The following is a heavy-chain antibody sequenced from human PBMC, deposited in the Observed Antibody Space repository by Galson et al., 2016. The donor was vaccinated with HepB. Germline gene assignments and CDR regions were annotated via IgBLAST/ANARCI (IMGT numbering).Heavy chain of an antibody. V-gene: IGHV3-23*01. D-gene: IGHD5-18*01. Sequence: SLRLSCAASGFTFSSYVMSWVRQAPGQGLEWVSGIVGSVGTTYYAESVQGRFIVSRDNSKNLLHLQMDSLRVEDTAIYYCASQQLWPSFDYWGQGILVTVSS. CDR1: GFTFSSYV. J-gene: IGHJ4*02. CDR2: IVGSVGTT. CDR3: ASQQLWPSFDY.